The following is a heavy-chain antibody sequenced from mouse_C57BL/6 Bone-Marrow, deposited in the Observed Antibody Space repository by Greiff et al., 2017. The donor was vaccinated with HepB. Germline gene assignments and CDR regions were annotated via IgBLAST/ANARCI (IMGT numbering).Heavy chain of an antibody. J-gene: IGHJ2*01. V-gene: IGHV2-5*01. D-gene: IGHD2-5*01. CDR3: AKNRGSNYTYYFDY. CDR1: GFSLTSYG. Sequence: VQLQQSGPGLVQPSQSLSITCTVSGFSLTSYGVHWVRQSPGKGLEWLGVIWRGGSTDYNAAFVSRLSITKDNSESQVFFKMNSLQADDTAIYYCAKNRGSNYTYYFDYWGQGTTLTVSS. CDR2: IWRGGST.